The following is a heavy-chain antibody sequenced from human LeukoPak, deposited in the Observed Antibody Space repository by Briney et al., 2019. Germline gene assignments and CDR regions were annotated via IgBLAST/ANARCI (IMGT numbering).Heavy chain of an antibody. Sequence: SQTLSLTCAISGDSVSRNNIAWNWNRQSPSRGLEWLGRTYFGSKWYHEYAISVKSRITINPDTSKNQFSLQLNSVIPEDTAIYYCARGLGWPYFDSWGQGTLVTVSS. CDR2: TYFGSKWYH. D-gene: IGHD5-24*01. CDR1: GDSVSRNNIA. CDR3: ARGLGWPYFDS. V-gene: IGHV6-1*01. J-gene: IGHJ4*02.